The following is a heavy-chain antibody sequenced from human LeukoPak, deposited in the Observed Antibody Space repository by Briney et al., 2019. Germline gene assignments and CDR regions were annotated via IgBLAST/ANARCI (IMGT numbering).Heavy chain of an antibody. CDR1: GFTFSSYA. V-gene: IGHV3-23*01. CDR3: AKAAAVSKYYFDY. J-gene: IGHJ4*02. CDR2: ISGSGGNT. Sequence: GGSLRLSCAASGFTFSSYAMSWVRQAPGKGLEWVSAISGSGGNTYYADSVKGRFTISRDNSKTTLYLHRNSLRAEATAVYYCAKAAAVSKYYFDYWGQGTLVTVSS. D-gene: IGHD6-13*01.